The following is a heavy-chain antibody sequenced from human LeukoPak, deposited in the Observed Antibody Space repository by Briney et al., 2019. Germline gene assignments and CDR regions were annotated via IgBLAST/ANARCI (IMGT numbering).Heavy chain of an antibody. J-gene: IGHJ6*03. D-gene: IGHD2-2*01. V-gene: IGHV4-59*01. CDR2: IYYSGST. CDR3: ASSKYYYYYYMDV. Sequence: SETLSLTCTVSGGSISSYYWSWIRQPPGKGLEWIGYIYYSGSTNYNPSLKSRVTISVDTSKNQFSLKLSSVTAAGTAVYYCASSKYYYYYYMDVWGKGTTVTISS. CDR1: GGSISSYY.